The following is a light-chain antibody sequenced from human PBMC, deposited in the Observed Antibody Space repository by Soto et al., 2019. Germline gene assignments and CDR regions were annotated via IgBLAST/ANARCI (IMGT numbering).Light chain of an antibody. CDR2: EVS. Sequence: QSALTQPASVSGSPGQSITISCTGTSSDVGSHNLVSWYQQHPDQAPKLMIYEVSKRPLGVSTRFSASKSGNTASLTISGLQAEDEADYYCCSYGGSRAVFGGGTKLTVL. CDR1: SSDVGSHNL. J-gene: IGLJ7*01. CDR3: CSYGGSRAV. V-gene: IGLV2-23*02.